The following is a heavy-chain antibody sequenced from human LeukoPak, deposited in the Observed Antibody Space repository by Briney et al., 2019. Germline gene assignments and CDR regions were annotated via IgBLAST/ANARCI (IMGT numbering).Heavy chain of an antibody. CDR2: IYYSGST. CDR1: GGSISSSSYY. D-gene: IGHD5-24*01. Sequence: PSETLSLTCTVSGGSISSSSYYWGWIRQPPGKGLEWIGSIYYSGSTYYNPSLKSRVTISVDTSKNQFSLKLSSVTAADTAVGYCARHGRVEMAHRSRGQGTLVTVFS. J-gene: IGHJ4*02. V-gene: IGHV4-39*01. CDR3: ARHGRVEMAHRS.